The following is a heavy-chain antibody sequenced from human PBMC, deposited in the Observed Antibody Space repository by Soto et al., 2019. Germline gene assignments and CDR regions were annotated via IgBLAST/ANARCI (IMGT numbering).Heavy chain of an antibody. CDR3: ARVGGLIDPFDY. J-gene: IGHJ4*02. D-gene: IGHD3-16*01. V-gene: IGHV3-23*01. CDR1: GFTFSTYA. Sequence: EVQLLESGGDLVQPGGSLRLSCAASGFTFSTYAMSWLRQAPGKGLEWVSTISAGGDSTYYADSVKGQFTISRDNSKNTLSWQLRSLRAEDTGFYYCARVGGLIDPFDYWGQGTLVTVSS. CDR2: ISAGGDST.